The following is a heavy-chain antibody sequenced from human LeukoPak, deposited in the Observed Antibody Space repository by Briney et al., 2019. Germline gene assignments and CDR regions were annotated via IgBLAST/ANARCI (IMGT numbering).Heavy chain of an antibody. D-gene: IGHD2-21*01. J-gene: IGHJ4*02. V-gene: IGHV3-66*01. CDR3: ARDRIEGATSDFDY. CDR1: GLTVSDNF. CDR2: LYRGGNT. Sequence: PGGSLSLSCAASGLTVSDNFMSWVRQAPGKGLEWVSVLYRGGNTYYADSVRGRFTISRDNSKNMVYLQMNSLTAEDTAVYYCARDRIEGATSDFDYWGQGTLVTVSS.